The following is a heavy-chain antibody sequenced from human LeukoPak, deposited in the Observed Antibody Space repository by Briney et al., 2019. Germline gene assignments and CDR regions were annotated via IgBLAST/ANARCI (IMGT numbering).Heavy chain of an antibody. V-gene: IGHV4-39*01. CDR3: ARQNYGDYLDY. D-gene: IGHD4-17*01. CDR1: GGSISSGGYY. CDR2: INHSGST. J-gene: IGHJ4*02. Sequence: SQTLSLTCTVSGGSISSGGYYWSWIRQPPGKGLEWIGEINHSGSTNYNPSLKSRVTISVDTSKNQFSLKLSSVTAADTAVYYCARQNYGDYLDYWGQGTLVTVSS.